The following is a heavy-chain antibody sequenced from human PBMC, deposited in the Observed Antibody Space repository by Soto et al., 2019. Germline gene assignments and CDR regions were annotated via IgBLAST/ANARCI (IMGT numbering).Heavy chain of an antibody. V-gene: IGHV3-7*01. CDR1: GFTFSGYW. CDR3: ARGGAVTGRFEY. Sequence: EVQLVESGGDLVQPGGSLRLSCAASGFTFSGYWMSWVRQAPGKGLGWVASIKEDGSEKYYVDSVKGRFTISRDNAKNSLYLQMNSLRVEDTAVYYCARGGAVTGRFEYWGQGTLVTVSS. CDR2: IKEDGSEK. D-gene: IGHD4-4*01. J-gene: IGHJ4*02.